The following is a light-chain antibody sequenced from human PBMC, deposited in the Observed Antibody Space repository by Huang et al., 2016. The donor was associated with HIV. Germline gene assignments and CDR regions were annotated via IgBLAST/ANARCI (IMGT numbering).Light chain of an antibody. J-gene: IGKJ1*01. CDR1: QSLENSDGNTY. CDR3: MQGTHWPPWT. CDR2: KVS. Sequence: DVVMTQSPLSLPVTLGQPASISCRSSQSLENSDGNTYLNWVEQRPVQSPRRLICKVSNRDSGVQDRFSSSGSGTNCTLRINNMESEDVGIYYCMQGTHWPPWTFGQGTKVEIK. V-gene: IGKV2-30*01.